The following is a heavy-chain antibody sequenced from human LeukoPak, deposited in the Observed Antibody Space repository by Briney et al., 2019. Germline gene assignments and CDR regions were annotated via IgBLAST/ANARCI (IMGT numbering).Heavy chain of an antibody. CDR1: GFTFDDYG. Sequence: GGSLRLSCAASGFTFDDYGMSWVRQAPGKGLEWVSGINWNGGSTGYADSVKGRFTISRDNAKNSLYLQMNSLRAEDTALYHCARSYYGSGSPNYYYYGMDVWGQGTTVTVSS. CDR3: ARSYYGSGSPNYYYYGMDV. CDR2: INWNGGST. V-gene: IGHV3-20*01. J-gene: IGHJ6*02. D-gene: IGHD3-10*01.